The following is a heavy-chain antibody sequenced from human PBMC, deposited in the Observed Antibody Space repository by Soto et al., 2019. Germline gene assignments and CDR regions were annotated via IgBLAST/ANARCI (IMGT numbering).Heavy chain of an antibody. CDR1: AFNFRGYG. J-gene: IGHJ6*02. V-gene: IGHV3-30*18. D-gene: IGHD2-21*01. CDR3: AKVRSAYLASAACYAMDV. Sequence: QVQLVESGGGVVQPGTSLRLSCEGSAFNFRGYGMEWVRQAPGKGLEWVAVISYDGASEYYADPVKGRFTISRDNSRNTLYRQMSSLREDNTAVYYCAKVRSAYLASAACYAMDVWGQGPRSPSP. CDR2: ISYDGASE.